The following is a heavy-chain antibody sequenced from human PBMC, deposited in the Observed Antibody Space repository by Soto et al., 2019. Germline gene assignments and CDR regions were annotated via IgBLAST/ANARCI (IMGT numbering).Heavy chain of an antibody. CDR1: GGSISSYY. Sequence: SETLSLTCTVSGGSISSYYWSWIRQPAGKGLEWIGRIYTSGSTNYNPSLKSRVTMSVDTSKNQFSLKLSSVTAADTAVYYCVRACSSNSCYDVFDYWGQGTLVTVSS. J-gene: IGHJ4*02. V-gene: IGHV4-4*07. CDR2: IYTSGST. CDR3: VRACSSNSCYDVFDY. D-gene: IGHD2-2*01.